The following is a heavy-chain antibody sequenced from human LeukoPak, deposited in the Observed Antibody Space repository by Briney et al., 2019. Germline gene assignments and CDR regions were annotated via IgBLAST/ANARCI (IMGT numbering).Heavy chain of an antibody. CDR2: ISSSGSNI. D-gene: IGHD1-26*01. J-gene: IGHJ6*03. CDR1: GFTFSDYY. V-gene: IGHV3-11*04. Sequence: PGGSLRLSCAASGFTFSDYYMSWIRQAPGKGLEWVSHISSSGSNIYYADSVEGRFTISRDNAKTSLYLQMHSLRAEDTAVYYCARGATSYMDVWGKGTTVTVSS. CDR3: ARGATSYMDV.